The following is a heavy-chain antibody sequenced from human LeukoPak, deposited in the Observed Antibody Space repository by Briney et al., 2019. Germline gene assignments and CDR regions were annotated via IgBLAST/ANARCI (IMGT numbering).Heavy chain of an antibody. CDR1: GGSISSSSYY. J-gene: IGHJ5*02. CDR2: IYHSGST. CDR3: ARVRSTVTTLYWFDP. Sequence: SETLSLTCTVSGGSISSSSYYWGWIRQPPGKGLEWIGYIYHSGSTYYNPSLKSRVTISVDRSKNQFSLKLSSVTAADTAVYYCARVRSTVTTLYWFDPWGQGTLVTVSS. V-gene: IGHV4-39*07. D-gene: IGHD4-11*01.